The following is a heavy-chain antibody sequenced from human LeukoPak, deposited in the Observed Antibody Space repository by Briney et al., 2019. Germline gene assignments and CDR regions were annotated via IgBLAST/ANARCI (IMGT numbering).Heavy chain of an antibody. CDR1: GGSFSGYY. D-gene: IGHD7-27*01. Sequence: PSETLSLTCAVYGGSFSGYYWSWIRQPPGKGLEWIGEINHSGSTNYNPSLKSRVTISVDTSKNQFSLKLSSVTAADTAVYYCARERLGIGAFDIWGQGTMVTVSS. J-gene: IGHJ3*02. V-gene: IGHV4-34*01. CDR3: ARERLGIGAFDI. CDR2: INHSGST.